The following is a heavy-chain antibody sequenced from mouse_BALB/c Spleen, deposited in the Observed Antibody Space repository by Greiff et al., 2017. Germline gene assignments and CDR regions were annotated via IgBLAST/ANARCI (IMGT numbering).Heavy chain of an antibody. CDR3: ARRGYSHDGDYYAMDY. CDR1: GFTFSSYA. CDR2: ISSGGSYT. V-gene: IGHV5-9-3*01. Sequence: EVNVVESGGGLVKPGGSLKLSCAASGFTFSSYAMSWVRQTPEKRLEWVATISSGGSYTYYPDSVKGRFTISRDNAKNTLYLQMSSLRSEDTATYYWARRGYSHDGDYYAMDYWGQGTSVTVSS. D-gene: IGHD2-12*01. J-gene: IGHJ4*01.